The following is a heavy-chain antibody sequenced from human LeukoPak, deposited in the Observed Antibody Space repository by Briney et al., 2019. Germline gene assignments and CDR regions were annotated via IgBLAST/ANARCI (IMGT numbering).Heavy chain of an antibody. CDR2: ISSNGGST. CDR3: VKGGKGISDSSGYYLFDY. CDR1: GFTFSYYA. Sequence: GGSLRLSCSASGFTFSYYAMHWVRQTAGKGLEFVSGISSNGGSTYYADSLKGRFTISRDNSNNTLYLQMSSLRAEDTAVYYCVKGGKGISDSSGYYLFDYWGQGTLVTVSS. J-gene: IGHJ4*02. D-gene: IGHD3-22*01. V-gene: IGHV3-64D*09.